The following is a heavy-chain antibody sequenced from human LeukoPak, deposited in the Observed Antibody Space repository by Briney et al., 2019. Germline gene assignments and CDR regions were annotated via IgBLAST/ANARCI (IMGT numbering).Heavy chain of an antibody. J-gene: IGHJ3*02. CDR2: IYYSGST. Sequence: TSETLSLTCTVSGGPISSYYWSWIRQPPGKGLEWIGYIYYSGSTNYNPSLKSRVTISVDTSKNQFSLKLSSVTAADTAVYYCARRLPQGRAKDAFDIWGQGSMVTVSS. CDR1: GGPISSYY. V-gene: IGHV4-59*08. CDR3: ARRLPQGRAKDAFDI.